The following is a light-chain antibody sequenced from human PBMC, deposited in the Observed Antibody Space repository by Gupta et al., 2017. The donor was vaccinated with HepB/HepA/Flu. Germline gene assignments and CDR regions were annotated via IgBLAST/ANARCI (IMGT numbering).Light chain of an antibody. Sequence: EMVLTQPPAPLSASPGERATLSFRASQSVSSNLAWYQQKPGQAPRLLIYGASTRATGIPARFSGSGSGTEFTLTISSLQSEDFAVYYCQQYNNWPPDTFGGGTKVEIK. CDR2: GAS. V-gene: IGKV3-15*01. CDR1: QSVSSN. CDR3: QQYNNWPPDT. J-gene: IGKJ4*01.